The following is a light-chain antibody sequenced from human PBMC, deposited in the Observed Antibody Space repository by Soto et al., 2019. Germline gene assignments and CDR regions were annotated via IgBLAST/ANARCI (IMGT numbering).Light chain of an antibody. CDR2: GGS. CDR3: CSFAGNSTLI. J-gene: IGLJ2*01. CDR1: SSNVGNYNL. Sequence: QSALTQPASVSGSPGQSITISCIGTSSNVGNYNLVSWYQQYPGRSPKLMIYGGSRQPSGISNRFSGSKSDNTATLTISGLQAEDEATYFCCSFAGNSTLIFGGGTKLTVL. V-gene: IGLV2-23*01.